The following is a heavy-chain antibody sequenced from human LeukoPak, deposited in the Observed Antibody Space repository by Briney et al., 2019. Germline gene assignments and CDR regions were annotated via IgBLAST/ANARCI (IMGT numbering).Heavy chain of an antibody. V-gene: IGHV1-2*02. Sequence: ASVKVSCKASGYTFTGYYMHWVRQAPGQGLEWMGWINPNSGGTNYAQKFQGRVTMTRDTSISTAYMELRSLRSDDTAVYYCARDGHREETNFDYWGQGTLVAVS. CDR2: INPNSGGT. D-gene: IGHD1-14*01. CDR3: ARDGHREETNFDY. J-gene: IGHJ4*02. CDR1: GYTFTGYY.